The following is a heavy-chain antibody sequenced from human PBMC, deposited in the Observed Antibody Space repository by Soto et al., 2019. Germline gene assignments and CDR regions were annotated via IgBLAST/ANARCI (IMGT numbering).Heavy chain of an antibody. CDR1: GLTFSISW. CDR3: ATANTTYAFAM. V-gene: IGHV3-7*01. J-gene: IGHJ3*02. Sequence: VQLVESGGGLVQPGESLRLSCTASGLTFSISWMTWVRQAPGEGLEWVSNINPAGNVQHYADSVKERFTISRDNAKNSLFLQMSGLRVEDTAVYYCATANTTYAFAMLGQGTMVTVSS. D-gene: IGHD1-1*01. CDR2: INPAGNVQ.